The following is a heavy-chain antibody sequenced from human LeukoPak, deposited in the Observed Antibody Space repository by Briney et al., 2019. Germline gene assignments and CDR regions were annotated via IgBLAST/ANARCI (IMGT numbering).Heavy chain of an antibody. J-gene: IGHJ3*02. V-gene: IGHV4-30-2*01. D-gene: IGHD3-9*01. CDR1: GDSISSGSYS. CDR3: ARQGYDILTGYIDAFDI. Sequence: SETLSLTCAFSGDSISSGSYSWTWIRQPPGKGLEWIGYFYHSGTTYYNPSLNSRVAISVDRSRNQFSLKPRSVTAADTAIYYCARQGYDILTGYIDAFDIWGQGTMVTVSS. CDR2: FYHSGTT.